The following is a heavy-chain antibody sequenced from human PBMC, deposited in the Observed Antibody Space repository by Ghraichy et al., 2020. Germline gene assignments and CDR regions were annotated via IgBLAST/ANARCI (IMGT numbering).Heavy chain of an antibody. Sequence: SETLSLTCTVSGGSISSSSYYWGWIRQPPGKGLEWIGSIYYSGSTYYNPSLKSRVTISVDTSKNQFSLKLTSVTAADTAVYYCARRGILTGYLESPFDYWGQGTLVTVSS. D-gene: IGHD3-9*01. CDR3: ARRGILTGYLESPFDY. J-gene: IGHJ4*02. CDR2: IYYSGST. CDR1: GGSISSSSYY. V-gene: IGHV4-39*01.